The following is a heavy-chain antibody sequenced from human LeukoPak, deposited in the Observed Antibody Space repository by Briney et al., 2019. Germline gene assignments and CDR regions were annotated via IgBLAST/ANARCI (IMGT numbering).Heavy chain of an antibody. J-gene: IGHJ6*02. Sequence: GGSLRLSCAASGFTFSSYSMYWVRQAPGKGLEWVSSISSSSSYIYYADSVKGRFTISRDNAKNSLYLQMNSLRAEDTAVYYCARDLLITIFGVVISTTYYYYGMDVWGQGTTVTVSS. V-gene: IGHV3-21*01. CDR3: ARDLLITIFGVVISTTYYYYGMDV. CDR1: GFTFSSYS. D-gene: IGHD3-3*01. CDR2: ISSSSSYI.